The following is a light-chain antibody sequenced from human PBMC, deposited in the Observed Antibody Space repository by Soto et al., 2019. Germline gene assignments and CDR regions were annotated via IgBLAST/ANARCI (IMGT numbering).Light chain of an antibody. V-gene: IGKV3-15*01. J-gene: IGKJ2*01. Sequence: EIVMTQSPATLSVSPGEGASLSCRASQTISSNLAWYQQKPGQAPRLLIHGASTRATGVPARFSGSGSGTEFKLSITSLQSEDFAVYYCQQYHNWPPQYTFGQGTQLQIK. CDR1: QTISSN. CDR3: QQYHNWPPQYT. CDR2: GAS.